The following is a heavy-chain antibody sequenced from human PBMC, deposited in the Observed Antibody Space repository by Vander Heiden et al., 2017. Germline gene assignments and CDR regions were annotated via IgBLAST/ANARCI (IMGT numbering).Heavy chain of an antibody. CDR2: ISGSGGST. D-gene: IGHD1-20*01. CDR3: AKDNSYYYYGMDV. Sequence: EVQLFESGGGLVQPGGSLRLSCAASGFPFRSYAMSWVPQAPGKGLEWVSAISGSGGSTYYADSVKGRFTISRDNSKNTLYLQMNSLRAEDTAVYYCAKDNSYYYYGMDVWGQGTTVTVSS. CDR1: GFPFRSYA. V-gene: IGHV3-23*01. J-gene: IGHJ6*02.